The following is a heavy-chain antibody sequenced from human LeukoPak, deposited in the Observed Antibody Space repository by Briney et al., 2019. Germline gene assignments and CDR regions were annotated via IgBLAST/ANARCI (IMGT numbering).Heavy chain of an antibody. V-gene: IGHV3-30*02. CDR2: MRSDGSGK. J-gene: IGHJ4*02. CDR1: GFPFSNYG. Sequence: GGSLRLSCAASGFPFSNYGMHWVRQAPGKGLEWVAFMRSDGSGKYYADSVKGRFTISRDNPKNTLFLQMNSLIPEDTAVYYCAKDRYSSPWFALDHWGQGVLVIVSS. D-gene: IGHD6-13*01. CDR3: AKDRYSSPWFALDH.